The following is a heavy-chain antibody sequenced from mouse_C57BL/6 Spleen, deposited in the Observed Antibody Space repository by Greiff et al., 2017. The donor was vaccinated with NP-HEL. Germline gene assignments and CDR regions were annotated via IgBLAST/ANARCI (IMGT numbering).Heavy chain of an antibody. CDR1: GYAFSSYW. CDR3: ARTYYYGSSSDY. CDR2: IYPGDGDT. Sequence: VKLQESGAELVKPGASVKISCKASGYAFSSYWMNWVKQRPGKGLEWIGQIYPGDGDTNYNGKFKGKATLTADKASSTAYMQLSSLTSEDSAVYVCARTYYYGSSSDYWGQGTTLTVSS. J-gene: IGHJ2*01. D-gene: IGHD1-1*01. V-gene: IGHV1-80*01.